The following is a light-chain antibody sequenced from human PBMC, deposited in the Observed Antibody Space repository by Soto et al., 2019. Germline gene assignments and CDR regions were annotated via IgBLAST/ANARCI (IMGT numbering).Light chain of an antibody. CDR2: DVK. CDR1: GRDIGGYNF. V-gene: IGLV2-14*03. CDR3: NSYRSMSTYV. J-gene: IGLJ1*01. Sequence: QSVLTQPASVSGSPGQSITISCTGTGRDIGGYNFVSWYQQHPGKAPKVLIYDVKNRPSGVSNRFSGSKPGSTASLTISGLQAEDEADYYCNSYRSMSTYVFGTGTKLTVL.